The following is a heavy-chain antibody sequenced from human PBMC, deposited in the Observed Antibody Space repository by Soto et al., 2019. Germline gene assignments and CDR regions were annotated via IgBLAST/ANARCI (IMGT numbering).Heavy chain of an antibody. CDR3: ARDRCSSTSCYGWFDP. Sequence: SETLSLTCAVSSGSISSSNWWSWVRQPPGKGLEWIGEIYHSGSTNYNPSLKSRVTISVDKSKNQFSLKLSSVTAADTAVYYCARDRCSSTSCYGWFDPWGQGNLVPVS. D-gene: IGHD2-2*01. CDR2: IYHSGST. CDR1: SGSISSSNW. V-gene: IGHV4-4*02. J-gene: IGHJ5*02.